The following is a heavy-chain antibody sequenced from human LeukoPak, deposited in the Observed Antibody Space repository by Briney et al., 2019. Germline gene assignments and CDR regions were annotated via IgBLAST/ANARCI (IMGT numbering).Heavy chain of an antibody. CDR2: INPDGSER. CDR3: TRDLAAVPGPRMDV. Sequence: GGSLRLSCAASGLTFSNYWMDWVRQAPGKGLEWVALINPDGSERYYVDSVKGRFTISRDNARNSLYLQMDSLRDDDTAMYFCTRDLAAVPGPRMDVWGQGTTVTVSS. V-gene: IGHV3-7*03. CDR1: GLTFSNYW. D-gene: IGHD6-19*01. J-gene: IGHJ6*02.